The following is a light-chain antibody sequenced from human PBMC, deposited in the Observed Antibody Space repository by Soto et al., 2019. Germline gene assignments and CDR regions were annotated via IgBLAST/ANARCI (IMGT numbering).Light chain of an antibody. J-gene: IGLJ2*01. CDR3: QVWDGSSEHVV. CDR1: NIGSKS. V-gene: IGLV3-21*02. Sequence: SYELTQTPSVSVAPGQTAMITCAGNNIGSKSVHWYQQKPGQAPVLVVHDDDDRPSGIPERFSGSKSGDMVTLTINRVEAGDEADYYCQVWDGSSEHVVFGGGTKLTVL. CDR2: DDD.